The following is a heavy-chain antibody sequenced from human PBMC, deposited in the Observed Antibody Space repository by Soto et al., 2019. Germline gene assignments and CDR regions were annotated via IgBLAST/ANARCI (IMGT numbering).Heavy chain of an antibody. V-gene: IGHV1-24*01. CDR1: GYTLTELS. CDR2: FDPEDGET. D-gene: IGHD4-4*01. Sequence: ASVKVSCKVSGYTLTELSMHWVRQAPGKGLEWMGGFDPEDGETIYAQKFQGRVTMTEDTSTDTAYMELSSLRSEDTAVYYCATEILHRTSSNNWFDPWGQGTLVTVSS. CDR3: ATEILHRTSSNNWFDP. J-gene: IGHJ5*02.